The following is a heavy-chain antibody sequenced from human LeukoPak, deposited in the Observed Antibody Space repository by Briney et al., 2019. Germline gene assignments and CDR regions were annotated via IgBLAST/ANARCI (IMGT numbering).Heavy chain of an antibody. CDR3: LRDQDCSGGDCQVC. CDR2: ISHSGTT. J-gene: IGHJ4*02. Sequence: SETLSLTCTVSGGSLSSGNYQWGWTRQPPGKGLEWIALISHSGTTYYNPSLKSRVTESVDTSKNQFSLKLNSVTAADTAVYYCLRDQDCSGGDCQVCWGQGTLVTVSS. CDR1: GGSLSSGNYQ. V-gene: IGHV4-39*02. D-gene: IGHD2-21*02.